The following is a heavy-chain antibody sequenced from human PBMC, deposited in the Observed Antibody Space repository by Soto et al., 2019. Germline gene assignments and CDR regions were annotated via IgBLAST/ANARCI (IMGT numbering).Heavy chain of an antibody. J-gene: IGHJ4*02. CDR2: INSDGSST. CDR3: ASGGSSLNFDS. CDR1: GFRFSGYW. D-gene: IGHD6-6*01. V-gene: IGHV3-74*01. Sequence: GESLKISCAASGFRFSGYWMFWVRQVPGKGLMWVSHINSDGSSTSYADSVKGRFTISRDNAKNTLYLQMNSLRAEDTAVYYCASGGSSLNFDSWGQGTLVTVSS.